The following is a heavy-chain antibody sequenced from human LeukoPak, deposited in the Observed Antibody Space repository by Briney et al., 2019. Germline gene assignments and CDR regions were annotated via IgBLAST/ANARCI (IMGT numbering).Heavy chain of an antibody. CDR3: VRTHSSGYYYFDS. V-gene: IGHV3-74*01. CDR2: IDGDESAT. Sequence: GGSLRLSCAASGFTFSSYAMSWVRQAPGKGLIWVSRIDGDESATYYGDSVKGRFTISRDNAKNTLYLQMNSLGVEDTAVYYCVRTHSSGYYYFDSWGQGPLVTVSS. D-gene: IGHD3-22*01. CDR1: GFTFSSYA. J-gene: IGHJ4*02.